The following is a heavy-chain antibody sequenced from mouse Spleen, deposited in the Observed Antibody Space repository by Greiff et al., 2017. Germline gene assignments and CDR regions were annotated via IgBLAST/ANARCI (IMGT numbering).Heavy chain of an antibody. CDR3: TRFFSYAMDY. CDR2: INPSNGGT. CDR1: GYTFTSYY. J-gene: IGHJ4*01. V-gene: IGHV1S81*02. Sequence: VKLMESGAELVKPGASVKLSCKASGYTFTSYYMYWVKQRPGQGLEWIGEINPSNGGTNFNEKFKSKATLTVDKSSSTAYMQLSSLTSEDSAVYYCTRFFSYAMDYWGQGTSVTVSS.